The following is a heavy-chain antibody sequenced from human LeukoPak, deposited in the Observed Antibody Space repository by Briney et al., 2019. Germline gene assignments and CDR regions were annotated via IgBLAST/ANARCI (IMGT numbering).Heavy chain of an antibody. J-gene: IGHJ4*02. Sequence: GGSLRLSCAASGFTFSSYAMHWVRQAPGKGLEWVAVISYDGSNKYYADSVKGRFTISRDNSKNTLYLQMNSLRAEDTAVYYCARDYLRSQLTIGIPPTVAPVWGQGTLVTVSS. CDR2: ISYDGSNK. D-gene: IGHD4-23*01. CDR1: GFTFSSYA. V-gene: IGHV3-30*04. CDR3: ARDYLRSQLTIGIPPTVAPV.